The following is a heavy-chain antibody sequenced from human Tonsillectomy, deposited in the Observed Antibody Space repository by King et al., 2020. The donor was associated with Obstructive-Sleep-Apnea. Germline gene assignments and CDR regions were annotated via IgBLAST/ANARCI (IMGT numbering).Heavy chain of an antibody. Sequence: VQLVESGGGVVQPGRSLRLSCAASGFTFSSYAMHWVRQAPGKGLEWVAVISYDGSNKYYADSVKGRFTISRDNSKNTLYLQMNSLRAEDTAVYYCARGLSVWWHLEAPGHVDYWGQGTLVTVSS. J-gene: IGHJ4*02. CDR2: ISYDGSNK. CDR3: ARGLSVWWHLEAPGHVDY. V-gene: IGHV3-30-3*01. D-gene: IGHD1-26*01. CDR1: GFTFSSYA.